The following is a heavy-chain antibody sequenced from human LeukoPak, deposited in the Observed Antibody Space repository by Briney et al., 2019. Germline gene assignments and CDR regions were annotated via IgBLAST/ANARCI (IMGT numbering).Heavy chain of an antibody. J-gene: IGHJ4*02. V-gene: IGHV3-21*01. D-gene: IGHD3-10*01. CDR3: ARGSSLRIWFGEGYYFDY. Sequence: GGSLRLSCAASGFTFSSYEMNWVRQAPGKGLEWVSSISTSSSYIYYADSVKGRFTISRDNAKNSLYLQMNSLRAEDTAVYYCARGSSLRIWFGEGYYFDYWGQGTLVTVSS. CDR1: GFTFSSYE. CDR2: ISTSSSYI.